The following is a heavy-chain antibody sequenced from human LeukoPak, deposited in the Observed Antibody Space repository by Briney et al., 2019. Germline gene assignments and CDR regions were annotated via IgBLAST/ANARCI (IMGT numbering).Heavy chain of an antibody. CDR3: ARSDSSAGTIDY. D-gene: IGHD6-19*01. Sequence: GASVKVSCKASGYTFTGYYMHWVRQAPGQGLEWMGWINPNSGGTNYAQKFQGRVTMTRDTSISTAYMELSRPRSDDTAVYYCARSDSSAGTIDYWGQGTLVTVSS. CDR1: GYTFTGYY. V-gene: IGHV1-2*02. J-gene: IGHJ4*02. CDR2: INPNSGGT.